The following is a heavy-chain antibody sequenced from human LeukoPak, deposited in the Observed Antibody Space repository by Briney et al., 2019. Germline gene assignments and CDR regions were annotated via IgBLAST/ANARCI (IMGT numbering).Heavy chain of an antibody. D-gene: IGHD1-26*01. V-gene: IGHV3-23*01. CDR3: AKDLDSGTYYVLDY. CDR2: ISGSGGSI. Sequence: GGSLRLSCAASGFTFSSYAMTWVRQAPGKGLEWVSFISGSGGSINSADSVKGRSTISRDNSKNTLYLQMNSLRAEDTAVYYCAKDLDSGTYYVLDYWGQGTLVTVSS. J-gene: IGHJ4*02. CDR1: GFTFSSYA.